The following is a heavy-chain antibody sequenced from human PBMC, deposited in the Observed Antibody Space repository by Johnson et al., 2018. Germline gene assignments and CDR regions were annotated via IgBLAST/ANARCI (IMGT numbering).Heavy chain of an antibody. CDR3: AKDRPPALDAYYYYGMDV. CDR1: GFTFSSYG. J-gene: IGHJ6*02. Sequence: QVQLVQSGGGVVQPGRSLGLSCEASGFTFSSYGMHWVRQAPGKGLEWVAVISYDGSNKFYADSVKGRLTISRDNSKNTLYLQMNSLRAEDTAVYYCAKDRPPALDAYYYYGMDVWGQGTTVTVSS. V-gene: IGHV3-30*18. CDR2: ISYDGSNK. D-gene: IGHD2-8*01.